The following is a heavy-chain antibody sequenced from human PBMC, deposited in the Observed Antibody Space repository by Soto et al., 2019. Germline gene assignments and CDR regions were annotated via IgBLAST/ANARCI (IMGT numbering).Heavy chain of an antibody. D-gene: IGHD3-3*01. CDR1: GGTFSSYT. CDR3: ARDHNPIGRFLASLDYYYYYMDV. Sequence: ASVKVSCKASGGTFSSYTISWVRQAPGQGLEWMGRIIPILGIANYAQKFQGRVTITADKSTSTAYMELSSLRSEDTAVYYCARDHNPIGRFLASLDYYYYYMDVRGKGTTVTVSS. V-gene: IGHV1-69*04. CDR2: IIPILGIA. J-gene: IGHJ6*03.